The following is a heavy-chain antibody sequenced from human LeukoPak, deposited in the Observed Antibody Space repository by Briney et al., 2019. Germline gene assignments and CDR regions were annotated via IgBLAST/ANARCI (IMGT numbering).Heavy chain of an antibody. CDR3: ARRYCSSTSCSIDY. Sequence: GGSLRLSCAASGFTFSSYSMNWVRQAPGKGLEWVSYISSSSSTIYYADSVKGRFTISRDNAKNSLYLQMNSLRAEDTAVYYCARRYCSSTSCSIDYWGQGPLVTVSS. D-gene: IGHD2-2*01. CDR1: GFTFSSYS. CDR2: ISSSSSTI. J-gene: IGHJ4*02. V-gene: IGHV3-48*01.